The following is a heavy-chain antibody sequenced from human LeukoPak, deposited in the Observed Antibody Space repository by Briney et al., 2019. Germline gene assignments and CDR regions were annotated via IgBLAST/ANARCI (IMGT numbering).Heavy chain of an antibody. CDR1: GYTFTGYY. CDR3: ARDKVVVTEPHEFYYYYGMDV. Sequence: ASVKVSCKASGYTFTGYYMHWVRQAPGQGLEWMGWINPNSGGTNYAQKFQGRVTMTRDTSISTAYMELSSLRSEDTAVYYCARDKVVVTEPHEFYYYYGMDVWGQGTTVTVSS. V-gene: IGHV1-2*02. D-gene: IGHD2-21*02. J-gene: IGHJ6*02. CDR2: INPNSGGT.